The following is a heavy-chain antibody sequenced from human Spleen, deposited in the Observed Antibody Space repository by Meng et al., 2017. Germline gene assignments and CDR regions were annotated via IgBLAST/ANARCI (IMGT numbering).Heavy chain of an antibody. Sequence: GESLKISCAASGFTFSSYWMSWVRQAPGKGLEWVANIKQDGSEKYYVDSVKGRFTISRDNAKNSLYLQMNSLRAEDTAVYYCARDIVVVVAATDYYYGMDVWGQGTTVTGSS. CDR2: IKQDGSEK. CDR3: ARDIVVVVAATDYYYGMDV. CDR1: GFTFSSYW. J-gene: IGHJ6*01. D-gene: IGHD2-15*01. V-gene: IGHV3-7*01.